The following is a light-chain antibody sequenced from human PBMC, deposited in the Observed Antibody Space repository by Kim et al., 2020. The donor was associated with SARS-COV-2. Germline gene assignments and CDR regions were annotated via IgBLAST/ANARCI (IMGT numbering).Light chain of an antibody. Sequence: GQAITISCTRTSGDVGSYNYVCCYQQHPGNATNLMNYDVSNRPSGVSNRFSGSKSGNTASLTISGLQDEDEADYYCSSYTSSSTVVFGGGTQLTVL. CDR1: SGDVGSYNY. V-gene: IGLV2-14*03. J-gene: IGLJ2*01. CDR3: SSYTSSSTVV. CDR2: DVS.